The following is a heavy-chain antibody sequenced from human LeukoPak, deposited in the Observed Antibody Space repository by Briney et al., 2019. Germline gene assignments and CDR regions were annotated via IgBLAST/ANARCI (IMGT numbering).Heavy chain of an antibody. V-gene: IGHV3-53*01. CDR1: GFTVSSNY. Sequence: GGSLRLSCAASGFTVSSNYMSWVRQAPGKGLEWVSVIYRGDSTYYADSVKGRFTISRDKSKNTLCLQRNSLRAEDTAVYYCASRSGTYSYYMDVWGKGTTVTVSS. J-gene: IGHJ6*03. CDR3: ASRSGTYSYYMDV. CDR2: IYRGDST. D-gene: IGHD2-15*01.